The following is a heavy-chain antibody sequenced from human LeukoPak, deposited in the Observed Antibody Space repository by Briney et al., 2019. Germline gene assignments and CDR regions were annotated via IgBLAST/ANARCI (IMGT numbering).Heavy chain of an antibody. CDR2: ISSSSTYI. CDR1: GXAFSSYN. J-gene: IGHJ4*02. V-gene: IGHV3-21*01. D-gene: IGHD5-12*01. CDR3: ARGERPGYSASWFFDY. Sequence: PGGSLRLSCAASGXAFSSYNMNWVRQAPGKGLEWLSSISSSSTYIYYADSVKGRFTISRDNAKKSVFLQINSLRAEDAAVYYCARGERPGYSASWFFDYWGQGTPVTVSS.